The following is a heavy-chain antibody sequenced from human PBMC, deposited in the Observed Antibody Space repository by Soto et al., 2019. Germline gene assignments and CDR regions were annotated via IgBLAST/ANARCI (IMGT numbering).Heavy chain of an antibody. V-gene: IGHV3-23*01. Sequence: GGSLRLSCAASGFTFSSYAMSWVRQAPGKGLEWVSAISGSGGSTYYADSVKGRFTISRDNSKNTLYLQMNSLRAEDTAVYYCAKSGHVHYYGSGSYPGVDYWGQGTLVTVSS. CDR2: ISGSGGST. CDR1: GFTFSSYA. D-gene: IGHD3-10*01. CDR3: AKSGHVHYYGSGSYPGVDY. J-gene: IGHJ4*02.